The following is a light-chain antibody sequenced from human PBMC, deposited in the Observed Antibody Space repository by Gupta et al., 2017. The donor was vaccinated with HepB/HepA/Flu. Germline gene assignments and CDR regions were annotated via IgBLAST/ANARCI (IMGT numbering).Light chain of an antibody. J-gene: IGKJ4*01. CDR1: QSVSSY. Sequence: EIVLTQSPATLSLSPGARATLSCRASQSVSSYLAWSQQKPGQAPRLLIYDASNRATGIPARFSGSGSGTDFTLTISSLEPEDFAVYYCQQRSNWPPALTFGGGTKVEIK. CDR2: DAS. CDR3: QQRSNWPPALT. V-gene: IGKV3-11*01.